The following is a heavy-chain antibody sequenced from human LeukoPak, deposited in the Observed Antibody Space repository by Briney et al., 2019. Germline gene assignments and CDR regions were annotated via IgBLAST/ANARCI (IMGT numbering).Heavy chain of an antibody. J-gene: IGHJ4*02. D-gene: IGHD3-9*01. Sequence: GGSLRLSCAASGFTFSSYAMSWVRQAPGKGLEWVSAISGSGGSTYYADTVKGRFTISRDNSKNTLYLQMNSLRAEDTAVYYCAKNILAGYHGMTWGQGTLVTVSS. CDR1: GFTFSSYA. CDR3: AKNILAGYHGMT. V-gene: IGHV3-23*01. CDR2: ISGSGGST.